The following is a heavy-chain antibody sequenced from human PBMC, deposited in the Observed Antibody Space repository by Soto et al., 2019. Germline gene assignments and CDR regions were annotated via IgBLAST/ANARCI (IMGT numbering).Heavy chain of an antibody. Sequence: PSETLSLTCTVSGGSISSYCWSWIRQPPGKGLEWIGYIYYSGSTNYNPSLKSRVTISVDTSKNQFSLKLSSVTAADTAVYYCARDRFSVVLWFGESYGMGVWGQGTTVTVSS. CDR2: IYYSGST. J-gene: IGHJ6*02. V-gene: IGHV4-59*01. CDR3: ARDRFSVVLWFGESYGMGV. CDR1: GGSISSYC. D-gene: IGHD3-10*01.